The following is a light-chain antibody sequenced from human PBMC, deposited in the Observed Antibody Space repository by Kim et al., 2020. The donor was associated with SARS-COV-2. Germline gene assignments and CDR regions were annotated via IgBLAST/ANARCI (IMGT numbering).Light chain of an antibody. J-gene: IGLJ2*01. V-gene: IGLV3-21*04. CDR1: NIASNS. CDR3: QVWDSSSDPAV. CDR2: YDS. Sequence: SYELTQPPSVSVAPGKMARITCGGNNIASNSVHWYQQKPGQAPVLVIYYDSDRPSGIPERFSGSNSGNTATLTISRVEAGDEADYYCQVWDSSSDPAVFGGGTQLTVL.